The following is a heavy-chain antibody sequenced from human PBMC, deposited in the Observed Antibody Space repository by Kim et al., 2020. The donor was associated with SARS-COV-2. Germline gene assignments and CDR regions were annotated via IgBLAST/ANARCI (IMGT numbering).Heavy chain of an antibody. Sequence: VKGRFTISRDNSKNTLYLQMNSLRAEDTAVYYCARASGYSGYDPGYFDYWGQGTLVTVSS. J-gene: IGHJ4*02. CDR3: ARASGYSGYDPGYFDY. D-gene: IGHD5-12*01. V-gene: IGHV3-30*01.